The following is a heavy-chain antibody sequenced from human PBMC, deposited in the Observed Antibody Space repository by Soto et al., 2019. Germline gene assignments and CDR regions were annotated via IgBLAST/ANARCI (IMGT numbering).Heavy chain of an antibody. J-gene: IGHJ4*02. CDR2: IWFDGSQK. CDR3: ARVRYYGSGSYDD. CDR1: GFTFNNYG. V-gene: IGHV3-33*01. D-gene: IGHD3-10*01. Sequence: QVQLVESGGDVVQPGRSLRLSCVASGFTFNNYGMHWVRQAPGKGLEWVAVIWFDGSQKYYSDSVKGRFTISRDNSKNTLYLQMNSLSAEDTAVYYCARVRYYGSGSYDDWGQGTLVTVSS.